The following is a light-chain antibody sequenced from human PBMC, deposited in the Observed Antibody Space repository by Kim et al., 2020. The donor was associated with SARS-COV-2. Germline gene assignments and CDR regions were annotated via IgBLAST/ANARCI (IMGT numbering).Light chain of an antibody. V-gene: IGLV3-19*01. CDR2: GKN. Sequence: ALGQTVRISCQGDSLRSYYASWYQQKPGQAPVLVIYGKNNRPSGIPDRFSGSSSGNTASLTITGAQAEDEADYYCNSRDSSGNHVVFGGGTQLTVL. CDR3: NSRDSSGNHVV. J-gene: IGLJ2*01. CDR1: SLRSYY.